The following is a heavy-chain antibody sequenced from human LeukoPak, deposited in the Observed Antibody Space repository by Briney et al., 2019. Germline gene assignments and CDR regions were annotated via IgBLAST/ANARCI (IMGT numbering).Heavy chain of an antibody. D-gene: IGHD3-10*01. CDR3: ARELTMVRGVMDH. CDR2: ISSSSSYI. CDR1: GFTSSSYS. Sequence: GGSLRLSCAASGFTSSSYSMNWVRQAPGKGLEWVSSISSSSSYIYYADSVKGRFTISRDNAKNSLYLQMNSLRAEDTAVYYCARELTMVRGVMDHWGQGTLVTVSS. J-gene: IGHJ4*02. V-gene: IGHV3-21*01.